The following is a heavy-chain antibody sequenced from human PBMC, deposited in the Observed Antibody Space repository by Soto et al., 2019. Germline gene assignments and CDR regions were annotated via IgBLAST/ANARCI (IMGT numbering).Heavy chain of an antibody. CDR1: GFTFSSYA. D-gene: IGHD3-3*01. Sequence: GGSLRLSCAASGFTFSSYAMHWVRQAPGKGLEWVAVISYDGSNKYYADSVKGRFTISRDNSKNTLYLQMNSLRAEDTAVYYCARKGFLEWLGPLDAFDIWGQGTMVTVSS. J-gene: IGHJ3*02. CDR3: ARKGFLEWLGPLDAFDI. CDR2: ISYDGSNK. V-gene: IGHV3-30-3*01.